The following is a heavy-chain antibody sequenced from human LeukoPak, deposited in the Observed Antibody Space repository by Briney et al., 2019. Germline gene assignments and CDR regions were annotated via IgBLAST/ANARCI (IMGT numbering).Heavy chain of an antibody. CDR1: GGSFSGYY. CDR3: AATIYSGFDSLDY. V-gene: IGHV4-34*01. CDR2: TSHSGST. D-gene: IGHD5-12*01. J-gene: IGHJ4*02. Sequence: KPSETLSLTCAVYGGSFSGYYLSWLRQPPGKGLEWIGETSHSGSTNYNPSLKSRVIISVDTSKNQSSLKLSSVTAADTVVYYCAATIYSGFDSLDYWGQGTLVTVSS.